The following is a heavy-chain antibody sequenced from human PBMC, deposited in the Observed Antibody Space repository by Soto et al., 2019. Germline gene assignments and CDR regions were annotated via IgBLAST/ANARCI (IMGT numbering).Heavy chain of an antibody. J-gene: IGHJ6*02. CDR2: INHSGST. Sequence: SETLSLTCAVYGGYFSGYHWSWIRQPSRTGLELIGEINHSGSTNYNPSLKSRIALSVDTSTNQFSLKLSSVTAADTAVYYCARGRSSSWPRMGYYYYGMDVWGQGTTVTVSS. CDR1: GGYFSGYH. D-gene: IGHD6-13*01. CDR3: ARGRSSSWPRMGYYYYGMDV. V-gene: IGHV4-34*01.